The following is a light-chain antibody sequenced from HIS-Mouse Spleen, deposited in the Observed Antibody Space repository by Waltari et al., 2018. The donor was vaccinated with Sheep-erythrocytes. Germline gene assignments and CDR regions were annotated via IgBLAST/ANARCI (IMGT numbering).Light chain of an antibody. Sequence: DIQMTQSPSSVSASVGDRVTITCRASQGISSWLAWYQQKPGKAPKLLIDAASSLQSGVPSRFSGSGSGTDFTLKISRVEAEDVGVYYCMQALQTPLTFGGGTKVEIK. CDR1: QGISSW. CDR3: MQALQTPLT. V-gene: IGKV1-12*01. J-gene: IGKJ4*01. CDR2: AAS.